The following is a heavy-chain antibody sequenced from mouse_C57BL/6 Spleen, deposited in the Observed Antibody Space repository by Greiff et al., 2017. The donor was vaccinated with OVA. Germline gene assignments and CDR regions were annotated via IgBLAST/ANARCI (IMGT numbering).Heavy chain of an antibody. CDR1: GFTFSDYG. CDR2: ISSGSSTI. J-gene: IGHJ4*01. CDR3: AREYYYGSRGYAMDY. V-gene: IGHV5-17*01. Sequence: EVQLVESGGGLVKPGGSLKLSCAASGFTFSDYGMHWVRQAPEKGLEWVAYISSGSSTIYYADTVKGRFPISRDNAKNTLFLQMTSLRSEDTAMYYCAREYYYGSRGYAMDYWGQGTSVTVSS. D-gene: IGHD1-1*01.